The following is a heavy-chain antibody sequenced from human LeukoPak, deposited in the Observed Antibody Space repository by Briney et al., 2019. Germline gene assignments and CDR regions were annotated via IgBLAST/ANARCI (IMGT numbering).Heavy chain of an antibody. CDR1: GFTFSNAW. J-gene: IGHJ4*02. D-gene: IGHD3-22*01. V-gene: IGHV3-15*01. CDR2: IKSKTDGGTT. CDR3: TTEEELYYDSSGYDY. Sequence: GGSRRLSCAASGFTFSNAWMSWVRQAPGKGLEWVGRIKSKTDGGTTDYAAPVKGRFTISRDDSKNTLYLQMNSLKTEDTAVYYCTTEEELYYDSSGYDYWGQGTLVTVSS.